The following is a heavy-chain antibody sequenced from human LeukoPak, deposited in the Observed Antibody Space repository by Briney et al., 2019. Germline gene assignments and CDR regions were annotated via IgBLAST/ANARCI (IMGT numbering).Heavy chain of an antibody. V-gene: IGHV7-4-1*04. CDR2: INTNTGNP. CDR3: ARSAVGRADY. D-gene: IGHD6-13*01. J-gene: IGHJ4*02. Sequence: VASVKVSCKASGYTFTSYTINWVRQAPGQGLEWMGWINTNTGNPTYAQGFTGRFVFSSDTSVSMAYLQINSLKSEGTAVYYCARSAVGRADYWGQGTLVTVSS. CDR1: GYTFTSYT.